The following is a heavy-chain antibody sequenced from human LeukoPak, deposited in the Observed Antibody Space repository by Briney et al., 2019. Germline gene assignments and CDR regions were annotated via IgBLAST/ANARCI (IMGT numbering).Heavy chain of an antibody. CDR2: ICHSGST. D-gene: IGHD3-16*01. CDR3: ARGSLGDPFTDDAFDI. Sequence: SETLSLTCTVSGGSISSYYLSWIRQPPGKGLAGIGYICHSGSTNYNPSLQRRATLPVDTSKNQFALQLSSATAADTAVYYCARGSLGDPFTDDAFDIWGQGTMVTVSS. CDR1: GGSISSYY. V-gene: IGHV4-59*01. J-gene: IGHJ3*02.